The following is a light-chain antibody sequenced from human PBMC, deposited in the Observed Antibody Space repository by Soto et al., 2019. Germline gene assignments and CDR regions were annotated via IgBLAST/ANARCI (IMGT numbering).Light chain of an antibody. V-gene: IGLV6-57*01. CDR3: QSYDATNQV. CDR1: SGSIASNY. Sequence: NFMLTQPHSVSESPGKTVIISCTRSSGSIASNYVQWYQQRPGSSPTTVIYEDNQRPSGVPDRFSGSIDSSSNSASLTISGLETDDEADYYSQSYDATNQVFGGGTKLTVL. J-gene: IGLJ3*02. CDR2: EDN.